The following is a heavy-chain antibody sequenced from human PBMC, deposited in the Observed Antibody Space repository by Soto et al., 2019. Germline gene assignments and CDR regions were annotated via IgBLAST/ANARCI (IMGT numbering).Heavy chain of an antibody. V-gene: IGHV4-30-2*01. Sequence: SETLSLTCAVSGGSISSGGYSWSWIRQPPGKGLEWIGYIYHSGSTYYNPSLKSRVTISVDRSKNQFSLKLSSVTAADTAVYYCASLSLRELSFLDYWGQGTLVTVSS. CDR1: GGSISSGGYS. J-gene: IGHJ4*02. D-gene: IGHD3-16*02. CDR2: IYHSGST. CDR3: ASLSLRELSFLDY.